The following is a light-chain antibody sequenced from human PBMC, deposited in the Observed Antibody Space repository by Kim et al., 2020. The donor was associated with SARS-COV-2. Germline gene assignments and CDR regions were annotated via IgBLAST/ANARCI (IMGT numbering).Light chain of an antibody. Sequence: QSALTQPASVSGSPGQSITISCTGTSTDVGNYDLVSWYQQHPGKAPKLMISEVTKRPSGFSNRFSGSKSGNTASLTISGLQAEDEADYYCCSDAGSNTPVVFGGGTQLTVL. V-gene: IGLV2-23*02. J-gene: IGLJ2*01. CDR3: CSDAGSNTPVV. CDR1: STDVGNYDL. CDR2: EVT.